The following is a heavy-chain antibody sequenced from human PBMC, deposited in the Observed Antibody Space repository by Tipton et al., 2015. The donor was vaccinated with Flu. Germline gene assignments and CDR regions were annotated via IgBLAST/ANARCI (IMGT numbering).Heavy chain of an antibody. J-gene: IGHJ5*02. D-gene: IGHD2-15*01. CDR3: ARGAVVGKLSWFDP. V-gene: IGHV4-39*07. CDR1: GGSISSSSYY. Sequence: TLSLTCTVSGGSISSSSYYRGWIRQPPGKGLEWIGSMYYSGSTYYNPSLKSRVTISVDTSKNQFSLKLSSVTAADTAVYYCARGAVVGKLSWFDPWGQGTLVTVSS. CDR2: MYYSGST.